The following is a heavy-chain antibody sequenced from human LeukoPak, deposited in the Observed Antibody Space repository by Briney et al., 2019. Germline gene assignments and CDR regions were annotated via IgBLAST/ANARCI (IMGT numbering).Heavy chain of an antibody. CDR2: IYYSGST. V-gene: IGHV4-59*08. J-gene: IGHJ4*02. Sequence: PSETLSLTCTVSSGSISSYYWSWIRQPPGKGLKWIGYIYYSGSTNYNPSLKSRVTISIDTSKNQFSLKLSSVTAADTAVYYCARLLTHYDTSGPDYWGQGTLVTVSS. CDR3: ARLLTHYDTSGPDY. CDR1: SGSISSYY. D-gene: IGHD3-22*01.